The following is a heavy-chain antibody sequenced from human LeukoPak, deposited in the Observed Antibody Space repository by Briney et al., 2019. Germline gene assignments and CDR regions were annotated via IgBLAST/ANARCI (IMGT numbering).Heavy chain of an antibody. Sequence: ASVKVSCKASVYTFTGYYMHWVRQAPGQGLEWMVWINPNSGGTNYAQKFQGRVTMTRDTSISTAYMELSRLRSDDTAAYYCARDSKYQLPLADYWGQGTLVTVSS. CDR2: INPNSGGT. J-gene: IGHJ4*02. D-gene: IGHD2-2*01. CDR3: ARDSKYQLPLADY. CDR1: VYTFTGYY. V-gene: IGHV1-2*02.